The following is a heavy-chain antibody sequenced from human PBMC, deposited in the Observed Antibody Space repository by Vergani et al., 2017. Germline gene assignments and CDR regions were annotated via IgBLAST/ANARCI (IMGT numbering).Heavy chain of an antibody. V-gene: IGHV3-21*01. Sequence: EVQLVESGGGLVKPGGSLRLSCAASGFTFSSYSMNWVRQAPGKGLEWVSSISSSSSYIYYADSVKGRFTISRDNAKNSLYLQMNSLRAEDTAVYYCARVLGPNIGFWYYDYGMDVWGQGTTVTVSS. CDR1: GFTFSSYS. CDR2: ISSSSSYI. D-gene: IGHD3-16*01. CDR3: ARVLGPNIGFWYYDYGMDV. J-gene: IGHJ6*02.